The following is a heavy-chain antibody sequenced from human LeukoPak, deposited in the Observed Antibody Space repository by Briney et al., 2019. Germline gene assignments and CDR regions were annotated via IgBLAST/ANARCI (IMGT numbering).Heavy chain of an antibody. V-gene: IGHV3-23*01. J-gene: IGHJ4*02. D-gene: IGHD3-10*01. CDR3: TRSGPMYYFDY. CDR1: GFTFSSYV. CDR2: ISASGATT. Sequence: GGSLRLSCAASGFTFSSYVMSWVRQTPGKGLEWVSYISASGATTYFADSVKGRFTISRDNSKNTLYLQMNSLRAEDTAVYYCTRSGPMYYFDYWGQGTLVTVSS.